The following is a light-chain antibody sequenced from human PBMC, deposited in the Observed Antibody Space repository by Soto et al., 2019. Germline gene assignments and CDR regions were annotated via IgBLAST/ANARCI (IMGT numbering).Light chain of an antibody. CDR1: QSVRSN. CDR3: QQYNNWPPIT. J-gene: IGKJ5*01. Sequence: IGMTQSPAAMSVSPGERATLSCRASQSVRSNLAWYQQKPGQAPRLLIYGASTRATGIPARFSGSGSGTEFTLTVSSLQSEDFAVYYCQQYNNWPPITFGQGTRLEIK. CDR2: GAS. V-gene: IGKV3-15*01.